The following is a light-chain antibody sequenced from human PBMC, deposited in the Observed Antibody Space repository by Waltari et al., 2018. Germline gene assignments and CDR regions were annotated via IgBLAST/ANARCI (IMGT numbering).Light chain of an antibody. J-gene: IGLJ3*02. CDR1: SSNIGGNF. CDR2: KNK. Sequence: SVLTQPPSASGTPGQTVTIPCSGSSSNIGGNFVYWYQQLPGMAPQLLIYKNKQRPSGVPDRLSGSKSGTSAPLAIGGLRSDDEAEYYCAAWDDNLTGPLFGGGTKVTVL. CDR3: AAWDDNLTGPL. V-gene: IGLV1-47*01.